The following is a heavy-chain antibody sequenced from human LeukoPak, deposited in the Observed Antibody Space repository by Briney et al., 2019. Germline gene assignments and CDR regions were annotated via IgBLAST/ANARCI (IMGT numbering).Heavy chain of an antibody. D-gene: IGHD4-17*01. CDR3: AKDPYGDYSWFDP. J-gene: IGHJ5*02. V-gene: IGHV3-23*01. CDR1: GFTFSSYA. CDR2: VTGSCGIT. Sequence: GGSLRLSSAASGFTFSSYAMSWVRQAPGKGLGRVSAVTGSCGITYDADAVKGRFTISRDNSKNTLYLQMNSRRAEDTAVYYCAKDPYGDYSWFDPWGQGTLVTVSS.